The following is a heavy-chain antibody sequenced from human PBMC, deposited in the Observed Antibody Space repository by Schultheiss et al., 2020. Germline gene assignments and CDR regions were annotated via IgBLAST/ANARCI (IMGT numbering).Heavy chain of an antibody. D-gene: IGHD3-22*01. CDR3: ARVAYDSLGGDGMDV. J-gene: IGHJ6*02. V-gene: IGHV3-21*01. Sequence: GGSLRLSCAASGFTFSSYSMNWVRQAPGKGLEWVSSISSSSSYIYYADSVKGRFTISRDNAKNSLYLQMNSLRAEDTAVYYCARVAYDSLGGDGMDVWGQGTTVTFSS. CDR2: ISSSSSYI. CDR1: GFTFSSYS.